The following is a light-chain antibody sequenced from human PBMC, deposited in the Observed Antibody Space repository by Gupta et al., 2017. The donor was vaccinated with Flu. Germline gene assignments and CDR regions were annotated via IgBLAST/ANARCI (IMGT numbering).Light chain of an antibody. CDR3: SSYTTSSSRV. CDR2: EVT. Sequence: QSALTQPASVSGSPGQSITISCSGTSSDVGGYNYVSWYLHNPGKAPKLIIYEVTNRPSGVSNRFSGSKSGNTASLTXSXLQAEDXADYYCSSYTTSSSRVFGGGTRLTVL. J-gene: IGLJ3*02. V-gene: IGLV2-14*01. CDR1: SSDVGGYNY.